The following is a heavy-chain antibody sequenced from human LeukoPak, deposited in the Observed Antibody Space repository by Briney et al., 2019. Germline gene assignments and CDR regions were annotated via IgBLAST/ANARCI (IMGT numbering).Heavy chain of an antibody. Sequence: ASVRVSCKASGYTFTSYDINWVRQATGQGLEWMGWMNPNSGNTGYAQKFLGRVTITRNTSISTAYMDLSSLRSEDAAVYYCARISRVFWSGYAVPRAFDIWGQGTMVTVSS. V-gene: IGHV1-8*03. J-gene: IGHJ3*02. CDR3: ARISRVFWSGYAVPRAFDI. D-gene: IGHD3-3*01. CDR1: GYTFTSYD. CDR2: MNPNSGNT.